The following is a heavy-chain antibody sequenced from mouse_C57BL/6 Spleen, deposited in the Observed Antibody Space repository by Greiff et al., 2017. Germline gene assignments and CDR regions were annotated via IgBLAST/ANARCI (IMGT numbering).Heavy chain of an antibody. CDR2: IDPSDSDT. Sequence: VQLQQPGAELVRPGSSVKLSCKASGYTFTSYWMHWVKQRPIQGLEWIGNIDPSDSDTHYNQKFKNKATLTVDKSSSTAYMQLSSLTSEDSAVYYCARDYGTLRYFDYWGQGTTLTVSS. CDR1: GYTFTSYW. V-gene: IGHV1-52*01. CDR3: ARDYGTLRYFDY. D-gene: IGHD1-1*01. J-gene: IGHJ2*01.